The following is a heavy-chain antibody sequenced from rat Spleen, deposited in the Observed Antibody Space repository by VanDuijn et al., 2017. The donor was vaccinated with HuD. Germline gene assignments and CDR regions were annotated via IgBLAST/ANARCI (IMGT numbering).Heavy chain of an antibody. V-gene: IGHV5-29*01. CDR3: ARHGSLDY. Sequence: EVQLVESDGGLVQPGRSLKLSCTASGLSFSNYDMAWVRQAPTKGLEWVASISYDGSATYYRDSVKGRFTLSRDNAKSTLFLQMDSLRSEDTATYYCARHGSLDYWGQGVMVTVSS. CDR2: ISYDGSAT. CDR1: GLSFSNYD. D-gene: IGHD5-1*01. J-gene: IGHJ2*01.